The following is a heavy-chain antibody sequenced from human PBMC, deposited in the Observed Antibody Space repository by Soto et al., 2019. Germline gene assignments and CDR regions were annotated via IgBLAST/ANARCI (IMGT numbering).Heavy chain of an antibody. D-gene: IGHD5-12*01. CDR2: IYYSGST. V-gene: IGHV4-39*01. CDR1: GGSISSSSYY. CDR3: ARQGIGRDGYNYGY. J-gene: IGHJ4*02. Sequence: QLQLQESGPGLVKPSETLSLTCTVSGGSISSSSYYWGWIRQPPGKGLEWIGSIYYSGSTYYNPSLKSRVTISVDTSKNQFSLKLSSVTAADTAVYYCARQGIGRDGYNYGYWGQGTLVTVSS.